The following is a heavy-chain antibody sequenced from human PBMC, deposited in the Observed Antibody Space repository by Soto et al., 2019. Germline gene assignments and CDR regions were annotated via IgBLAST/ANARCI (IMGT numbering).Heavy chain of an antibody. Sequence: SETLSLTCTVSGASISSYLWSWIRQPAGKGLEWIGRIHVSGDTNYNPSLRSRASMSVDTSMNQFSLRLSSVTAADTAMYFCAREEYSSSWYNWLDPWGQGTQVTVSS. J-gene: IGHJ5*02. D-gene: IGHD6-13*01. CDR2: IHVSGDT. V-gene: IGHV4-4*07. CDR3: AREEYSSSWYNWLDP. CDR1: GASISSYL.